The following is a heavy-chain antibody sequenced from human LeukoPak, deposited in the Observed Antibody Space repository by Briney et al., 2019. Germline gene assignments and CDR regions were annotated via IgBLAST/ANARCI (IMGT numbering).Heavy chain of an antibody. Sequence: SETLSLTCTVSGGSISSYYWSWIRQPPGKGLEWIGYIYTSGSTNYNPSLKSRVTISVDTSMNQFSLKLSSVTAADTAVYYCARRRGYCSSTSWYPYYYYYYYMDVWGKGTTVTVSS. CDR1: GGSISSYY. V-gene: IGHV4-4*09. CDR2: IYTSGST. CDR3: ARRRGYCSSTSWYPYYYYYYYMDV. J-gene: IGHJ6*03. D-gene: IGHD2-2*01.